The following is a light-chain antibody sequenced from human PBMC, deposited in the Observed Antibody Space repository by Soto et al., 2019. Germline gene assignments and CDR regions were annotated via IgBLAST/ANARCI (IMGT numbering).Light chain of an antibody. J-gene: IGLJ1*01. Sequence: QSALTQPPSASGSPGQSVTISCTGTSSDVGGYNYVSWYQHHPGKAPKLIIYEVTNRPSGISDRFSGSKSGNTASLTISGLQAEDEADYFCSSYIKTTTLYVFGSGTKLTVL. V-gene: IGLV2-14*01. CDR2: EVT. CDR3: SSYIKTTTLYV. CDR1: SSDVGGYNY.